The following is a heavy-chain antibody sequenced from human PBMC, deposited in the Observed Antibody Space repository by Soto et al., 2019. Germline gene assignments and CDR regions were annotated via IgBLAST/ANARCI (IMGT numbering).Heavy chain of an antibody. CDR3: ARSSGWYYFDY. CDR2: IYYSGST. Sequence: QLQLQESGPGLVKPSETLSLTCTVSGGSISSNSYFWGWIRQPPGKGLEWIGTIYYSGSTYYNPSLKSRVTIAVDTSKNHSSLTLSSVTAADTAVYYCARSSGWYYFDYWGQGTLVTVSS. J-gene: IGHJ4*02. D-gene: IGHD6-19*01. CDR1: GGSISSNSYF. V-gene: IGHV4-39*01.